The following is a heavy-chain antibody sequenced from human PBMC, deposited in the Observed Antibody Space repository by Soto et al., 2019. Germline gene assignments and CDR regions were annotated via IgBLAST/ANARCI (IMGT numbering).Heavy chain of an antibody. CDR3: ASHNWNYFAFDI. CDR1: GYTFTSYA. Sequence: QVQLVQSGAEVKKPGASVKVSCKASGYTFTSYAMHWVRQAPGQRLEWMGWINAGNGNTKYSPKFQGRVTITRDASASTAYMELSSLRSEDTAVYYCASHNWNYFAFDIWGQGTMVTVSS. D-gene: IGHD1-7*01. V-gene: IGHV1-3*01. CDR2: INAGNGNT. J-gene: IGHJ3*02.